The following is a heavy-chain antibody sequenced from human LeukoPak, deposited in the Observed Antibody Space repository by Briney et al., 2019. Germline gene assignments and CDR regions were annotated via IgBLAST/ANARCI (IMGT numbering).Heavy chain of an antibody. CDR2: IIPIFGTA. V-gene: IGHV1-69*13. CDR1: GGTFISYA. D-gene: IGHD3-3*01. Sequence: SVKVSCKASGGTFISYAISWVRQAPGQGLEWMGGIIPIFGTANYAQKFQGRVTITADESTSTAYMELSSLRSEDAAVYYCARGGSPKNNYDFWSGADLDYWGQGTLVTVSS. J-gene: IGHJ4*02. CDR3: ARGGSPKNNYDFWSGADLDY.